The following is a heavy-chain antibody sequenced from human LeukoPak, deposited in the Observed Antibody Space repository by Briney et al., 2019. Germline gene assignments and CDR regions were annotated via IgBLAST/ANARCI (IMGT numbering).Heavy chain of an antibody. CDR1: GFTFSSYA. V-gene: IGHV3-15*01. D-gene: IGHD4-17*01. Sequence: PGGSLRLSCAASGFTFSSYAMSWVRQAPGKGLEWVGRIKSKTDGGTTDYAAPVKGRFTISRDDSKNTLYLQMNSLKTEDTAVYYCTTDMDTGGDDYGDYGRNWGQGTLVTVSS. CDR2: IKSKTDGGTT. J-gene: IGHJ4*02. CDR3: TTDMDTGGDDYGDYGRN.